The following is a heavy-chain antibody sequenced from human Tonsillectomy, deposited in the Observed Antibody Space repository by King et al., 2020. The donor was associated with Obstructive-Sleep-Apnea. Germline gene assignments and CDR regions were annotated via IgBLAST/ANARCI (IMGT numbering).Heavy chain of an antibody. V-gene: IGHV3-30-3*01. J-gene: IGHJ4*02. Sequence: QLVQSGGGVGQPGRSLRISCVASGFTFSSYAVHWFRQAPGKGLEWVAVISSDGSTEYYADSVKGRFTIYRDNSKNTLYLQMNSLRAEDTAIYYCARVSRWLQFNGDYWGQGTLVTVSS. D-gene: IGHD5-18*01. CDR2: ISSDGSTE. CDR3: ARVSRWLQFNGDY. CDR1: GFTFSSYA.